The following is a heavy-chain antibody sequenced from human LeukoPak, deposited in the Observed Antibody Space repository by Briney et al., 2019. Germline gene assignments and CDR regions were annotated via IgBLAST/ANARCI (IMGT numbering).Heavy chain of an antibody. CDR3: ARKTKRYYFDY. V-gene: IGHV4-39*01. CDR1: GGSISSSSYY. J-gene: IGHJ4*02. Sequence: PSETLSLTCTVSGGSISSSSYYWGWIRQPPGKGLEWIGSIYYSGSTFYNPSLKSRVTISVDTSKNQFSLKLSSVTAADTAVYYCARKTKRYYFDYWGQGTLVTVSS. CDR2: IYYSGST.